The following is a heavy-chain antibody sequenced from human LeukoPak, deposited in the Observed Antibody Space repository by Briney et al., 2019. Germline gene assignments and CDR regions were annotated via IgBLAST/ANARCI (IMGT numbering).Heavy chain of an antibody. CDR2: IFDSGST. CDR1: GGSVSKNYYY. D-gene: IGHD3-10*01. CDR3: ARVWGSGSSDY. Sequence: SETLSLTCSVSGGSVSKNYYYWSWIRQPPGKGLEWIGYIFDSGSTNYNPSLKSRVTISVDTSKNQFSLKLTSVTAADTAVYYCARVWGSGSSDYWGQGTLVTVSS. V-gene: IGHV4-61*01. J-gene: IGHJ4*02.